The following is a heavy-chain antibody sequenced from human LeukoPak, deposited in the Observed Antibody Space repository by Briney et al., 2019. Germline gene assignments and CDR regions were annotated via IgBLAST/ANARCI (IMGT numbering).Heavy chain of an antibody. CDR2: ISSSSYI. J-gene: IGHJ4*02. Sequence: GGSLRLSCAASGFTFSSYSMNWVRQAPGKGLEWVSSISSSSYIYYADSVKGRFTISRDNAKNSLYLQMNSLRAEDTAVYYCARDGSGWAFDYWGQGTLVTVSS. V-gene: IGHV3-21*01. CDR3: ARDGSGWAFDY. CDR1: GFTFSSYS. D-gene: IGHD6-19*01.